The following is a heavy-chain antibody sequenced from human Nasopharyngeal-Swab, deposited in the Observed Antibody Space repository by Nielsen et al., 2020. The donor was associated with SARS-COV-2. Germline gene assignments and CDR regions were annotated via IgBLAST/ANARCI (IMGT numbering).Heavy chain of an antibody. V-gene: IGHV4-34*01. CDR2: INHSGST. J-gene: IGHJ6*02. CDR3: ARPPTLGYYYGMDV. Sequence: WIRQPPGKGLEWIGEINHSGSTNYNPSLKSRVTISVDTSKNQFSLKLSPVTAADTAVYYCARPPTLGYYYGMDVWGQGTTVTVSS.